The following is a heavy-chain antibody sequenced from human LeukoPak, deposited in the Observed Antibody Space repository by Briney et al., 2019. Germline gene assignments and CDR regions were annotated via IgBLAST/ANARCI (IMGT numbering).Heavy chain of an antibody. V-gene: IGHV3-20*04. CDR3: ARGGTVTTFDY. D-gene: IGHD4-11*01. CDR1: GFTFDDYA. CDR2: VNWNGGST. J-gene: IGHJ4*02. Sequence: GGSLRLSCAASGFTFDDYAMTWVRQPPGKGLEWASTVNWNGGSTRYADSVKGRFTISRDNAKNSLYLQMSSLRADDTAFYYCARGGTVTTFDYWGQGTLVTVSS.